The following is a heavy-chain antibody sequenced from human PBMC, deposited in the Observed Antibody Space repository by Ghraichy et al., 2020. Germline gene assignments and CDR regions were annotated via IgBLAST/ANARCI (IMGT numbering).Heavy chain of an antibody. J-gene: IGHJ4*02. CDR3: ARQVADYFDY. V-gene: IGHV3-11*01. Sequence: GGSLRLSCAASGFTFADTYMNWIRQTPGKRLEWISYISDRGTNKVYADSVKGRFTISRDNVRNSVFLQMNSLRAADTAIYYCARQVADYFDYWGQGTLVTVSS. CDR2: ISDRGTNK. CDR1: GFTFADTY.